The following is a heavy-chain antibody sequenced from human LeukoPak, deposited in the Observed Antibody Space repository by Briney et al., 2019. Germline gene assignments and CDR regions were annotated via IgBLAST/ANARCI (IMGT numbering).Heavy chain of an antibody. V-gene: IGHV4-39*07. CDR3: ARRRHYYDSSGYLGPSVFDY. Sequence: SETLSLTCTVSGGSLSSSSYYWGWIRQPPGKGLEWIGSIYYSGSTNYNPSLKSRVTISVDTSKNQFSLKLSSVTAADTAVYYCARRRHYYDSSGYLGPSVFDYWGQGTLVTVSS. D-gene: IGHD3-22*01. J-gene: IGHJ4*02. CDR1: GGSLSSSSYY. CDR2: IYYSGST.